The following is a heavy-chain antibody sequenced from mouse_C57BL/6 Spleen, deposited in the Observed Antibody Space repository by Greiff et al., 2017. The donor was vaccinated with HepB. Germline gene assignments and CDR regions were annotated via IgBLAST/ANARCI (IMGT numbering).Heavy chain of an antibody. CDR3: ARTLGSRNWYFDV. CDR2: IYPGSGNT. V-gene: IGHV1-76*01. J-gene: IGHJ1*03. D-gene: IGHD1-1*01. CDR1: GYTFTDYY. Sequence: QVQLQQSGAELVRPGASVKLSCKASGYTFTDYYINWVKQRPGQGLEWIARIYPGSGNTYYNEKFKGKATLTAEKSSSTAYMQLSSLTSEDSAVYVCARTLGSRNWYFDVWGTGTTVTVSS.